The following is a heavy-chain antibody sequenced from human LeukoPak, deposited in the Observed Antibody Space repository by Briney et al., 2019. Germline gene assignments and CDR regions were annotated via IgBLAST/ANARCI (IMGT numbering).Heavy chain of an antibody. CDR1: SGLNSSYY. Sequence: SETLSLTCSVSSGLNSSYYWSWIRQPAGKGLEWIGRFYTSGSTNYNPSLKSRVTMSVDTAKNQFSLKLSSVTAADTAVYYCARRYVALDYWGQGTLVTVSP. J-gene: IGHJ4*02. D-gene: IGHD3-16*01. CDR3: ARRYVALDY. V-gene: IGHV4-4*07. CDR2: FYTSGST.